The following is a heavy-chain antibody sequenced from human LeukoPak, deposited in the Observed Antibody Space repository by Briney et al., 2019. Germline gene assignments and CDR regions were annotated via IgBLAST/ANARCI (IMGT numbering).Heavy chain of an antibody. CDR3: ARDQAFVYCSGGTCYDDY. V-gene: IGHV1-2*02. D-gene: IGHD2-15*01. CDR1: GYTFTGYY. J-gene: IGHJ4*02. Sequence: ASVKVSCKASGYTFTGYYMHWVRQPPGQGLEWMGWTNPNSGDTHYAQKFQGRVTMTRDTSINTAYMELSRLRSDDTAVYYCARDQAFVYCSGGTCYDDYWGQGSLVTVSS. CDR2: TNPNSGDT.